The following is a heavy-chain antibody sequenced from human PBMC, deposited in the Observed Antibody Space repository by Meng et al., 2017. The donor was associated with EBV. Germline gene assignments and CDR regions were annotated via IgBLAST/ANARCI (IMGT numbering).Heavy chain of an antibody. CDR2: IYWDDDK. V-gene: IGHV2-5*02. Sequence: QITLEESGPRLVKPPQTLTLTRTFSGFSLSTSGVGVGWIRQPPGKALEWLALIYWDDDKRYSPSLKSRLTITKDTSKNQVVLTMTNMDPVDTATYYCAHRRDEYSSSWYGWFDPWGQGTLVTVSS. D-gene: IGHD6-13*01. J-gene: IGHJ5*02. CDR3: AHRRDEYSSSWYGWFDP. CDR1: GFSLSTSGVG.